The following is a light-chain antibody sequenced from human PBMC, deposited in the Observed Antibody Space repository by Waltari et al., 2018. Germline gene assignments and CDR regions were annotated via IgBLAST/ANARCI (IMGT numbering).Light chain of an antibody. J-gene: IGLJ1*01. CDR1: SSAIGDNY. Sequence: QSVLTQPPSASGTPGQRVTISCSGSSSAIGDNYVYRYKQLPGTAPKLLIYGNTQRPSGVPDRFSGSKSGTSASLAISDLRSEDEADYYCAAWDDNLLYVFGTGTKVTVL. V-gene: IGLV1-47*01. CDR2: GNT. CDR3: AAWDDNLLYV.